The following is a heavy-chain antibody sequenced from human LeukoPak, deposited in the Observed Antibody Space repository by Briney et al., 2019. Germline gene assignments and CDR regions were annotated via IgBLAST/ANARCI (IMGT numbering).Heavy chain of an antibody. CDR3: ARAPHEFYYDGSAYGLSY. CDR1: GYIFTAYY. CDR2: INPNSGGT. V-gene: IGHV1-2*02. Sequence: GASVKVSCKASGYIFTAYYMHWVRQAPGQGLERMGWINPNSGGTNSAQKFQGRVTMTRDTSISTAYMELSRLRSDDTSVYYCARAPHEFYYDGSAYGLSYWGQGTLVTVSS. D-gene: IGHD3-22*01. J-gene: IGHJ4*02.